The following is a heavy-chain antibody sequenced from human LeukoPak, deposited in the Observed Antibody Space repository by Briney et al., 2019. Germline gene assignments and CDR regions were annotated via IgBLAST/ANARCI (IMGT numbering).Heavy chain of an antibody. V-gene: IGHV4-39*07. Sequence: SETLSLTCTVSGGSISSSSYYWGWIRQPPGKGLEWIGSIYYSGSTYYNPSLKSRVTISVDTSKNQFSLKLSSVTAADTAVYYCARDFFGVVNHWGQGTLVTVSS. CDR3: ARDFFGVVNH. J-gene: IGHJ5*02. CDR1: GGSISSSSYY. CDR2: IYYSGST. D-gene: IGHD3-3*01.